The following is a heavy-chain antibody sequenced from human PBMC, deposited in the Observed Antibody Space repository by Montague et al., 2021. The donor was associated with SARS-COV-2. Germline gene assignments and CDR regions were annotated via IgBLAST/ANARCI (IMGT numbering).Heavy chain of an antibody. J-gene: IGHJ5*02. CDR3: ARHPEVYAWSGFPSWFDP. CDR1: GGSISSYY. CDR2: IYYSGST. D-gene: IGHD3-3*01. V-gene: IGHV4-59*08. Sequence: SETLSLTCTVSGGSISSYYWSWIRQPPGKGLEWIGYIYYSGSTNCNPSLKSRVTISVDTSKNQFSLKLSSVTAADTAVYYCARHPEVYAWSGFPSWFDPWGQGTLVTVSS.